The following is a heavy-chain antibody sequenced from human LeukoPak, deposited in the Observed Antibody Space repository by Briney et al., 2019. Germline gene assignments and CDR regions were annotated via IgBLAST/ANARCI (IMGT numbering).Heavy chain of an antibody. V-gene: IGHV3-21*01. CDR1: GFTLSSYA. D-gene: IGHD6-19*01. CDR2: ISSSSSYI. Sequence: GGSLRLSCAASGFTLSSYAMSWVRQAPGKGLEWVSSISSSSSYIYYADSVKGRFTISRDNAKNSLYLQMNSLRAEDTAVYYCARKSSAVAGPFDYWGQGTLVTVSP. CDR3: ARKSSAVAGPFDY. J-gene: IGHJ4*02.